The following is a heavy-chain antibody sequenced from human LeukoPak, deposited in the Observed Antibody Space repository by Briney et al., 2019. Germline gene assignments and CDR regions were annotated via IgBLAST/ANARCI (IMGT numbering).Heavy chain of an antibody. Sequence: QSGGSLRLSCAASGFTFSSYDMHWVRQATGKGLEWVSAIGTAGDTYYPGSVKGRFTISRENAKNSLYLQMNSLRAGDTAVYYCARESRTTMMSYGMDVWGQGTTVTVSS. V-gene: IGHV3-13*01. CDR3: ARESRTTMMSYGMDV. D-gene: IGHD3-22*01. CDR2: IGTAGDT. CDR1: GFTFSSYD. J-gene: IGHJ6*02.